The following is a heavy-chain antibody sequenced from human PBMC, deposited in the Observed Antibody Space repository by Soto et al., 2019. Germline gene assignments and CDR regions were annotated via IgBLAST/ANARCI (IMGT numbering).Heavy chain of an antibody. V-gene: IGHV3-33*06. J-gene: IGHJ5*01. Sequence: PGGSLRLSCAASGFTFSSYAMPWARQAPGKGLEWVAHIWYDGSNTYYADSVKGRFTISRDNSKNTLYLQMNSLRAEDTAVYYRAEDNPSVHSWGHGTLVTVSS. CDR3: AEDNPSVHS. CDR2: IWYDGSNT. CDR1: GFTFSSYA.